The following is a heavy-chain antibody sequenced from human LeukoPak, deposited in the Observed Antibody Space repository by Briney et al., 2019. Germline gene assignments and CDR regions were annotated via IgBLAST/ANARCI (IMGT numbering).Heavy chain of an antibody. Sequence: QPGGSLRLSCAASGFTFSSYAMNWVRQAPGKGLEWVSGISGSGGSTYYADSVKGRFTISRDNSKNTLYLQMNSLRAEDTAIYYCARGAISTAGTFDHWGQGTLVTVSS. CDR1: GFTFSSYA. V-gene: IGHV3-23*01. D-gene: IGHD5-18*01. J-gene: IGHJ4*02. CDR2: ISGSGGST. CDR3: ARGAISTAGTFDH.